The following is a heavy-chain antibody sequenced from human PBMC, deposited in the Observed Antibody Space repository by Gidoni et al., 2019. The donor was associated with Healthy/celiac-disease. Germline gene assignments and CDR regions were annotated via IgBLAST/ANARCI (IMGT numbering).Heavy chain of an antibody. CDR3: ARGRRDGYNLLLSVFDY. Sequence: QVQRQQWGAGLSKPSETLSLTCGVYGGSFSGFYWSWIRQPPWKGLEWIGEVNHSGSTNYNPSLKSRVTISIDTSKNQFSLKLSSVTAADTAVYYCARGRRDGYNLLLSVFDYWGQGTLVTVSS. V-gene: IGHV4-34*01. CDR2: VNHSGST. CDR1: GGSFSGFY. J-gene: IGHJ4*02. D-gene: IGHD5-12*01.